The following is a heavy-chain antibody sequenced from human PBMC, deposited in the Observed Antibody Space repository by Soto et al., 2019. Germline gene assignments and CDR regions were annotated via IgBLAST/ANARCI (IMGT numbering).Heavy chain of an antibody. CDR3: ARHPIHDEQPVDY. D-gene: IGHD1-1*01. J-gene: IGHJ4*02. V-gene: IGHV4-39*01. CDR2: IYYSGST. CDR1: GGSISSSSYY. Sequence: SETLSLTCTVSGGSISSSSYYWGWIRQPPGKGLVWIGSIYYSGSTYYNPSLKTRVRISVATSKNQLSLKLSSVSAADQAATYCARHPIHDEQPVDYWRQGTLVTFSS.